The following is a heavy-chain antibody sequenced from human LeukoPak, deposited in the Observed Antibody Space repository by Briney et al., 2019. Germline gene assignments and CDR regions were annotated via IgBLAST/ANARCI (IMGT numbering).Heavy chain of an antibody. CDR2: IIPIFGTA. V-gene: IGHV1-69*01. J-gene: IGHJ4*02. CDR1: GGTFSSYA. D-gene: IGHD3-10*01. Sequence: GSSVKVSCKASGGTFSSYAISWVRQAPGQGLEWMGGIIPIFGTANYAQKFQGRVTITADESTSTAYMELSSLRSEVTAVYYCARGPLWFGEEPRAWFDYWGQGTLVTVSS. CDR3: ARGPLWFGEEPRAWFDY.